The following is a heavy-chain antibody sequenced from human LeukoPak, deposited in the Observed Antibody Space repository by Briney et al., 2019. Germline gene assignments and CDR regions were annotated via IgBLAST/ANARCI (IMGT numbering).Heavy chain of an antibody. CDR2: INHSGST. J-gene: IGHJ4*02. D-gene: IGHD3-3*01. CDR3: ARDAHITIFGVVSYYFDY. V-gene: IGHV4-34*01. Sequence: SETLSLTCAVYGGSFSGYYWSWIRQPPGKGLEWIGEINHSGSTNYNPSLKSRITISVDTSKNQFSLKLSSVTAADTAVYYCARDAHITIFGVVSYYFDYWGQGTLVTVSS. CDR1: GGSFSGYY.